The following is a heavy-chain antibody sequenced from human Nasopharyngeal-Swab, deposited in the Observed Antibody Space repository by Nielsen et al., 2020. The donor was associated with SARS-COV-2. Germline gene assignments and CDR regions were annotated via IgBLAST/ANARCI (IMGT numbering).Heavy chain of an antibody. J-gene: IGHJ5*02. D-gene: IGHD3-16*02. Sequence: ETLSLTCAASGFTFSSYSMNWVRQAPGKGLEWVSSISSSSSYIYYADSVKGRFTISRDNAKNSLYLQMNSLRAEDTAVYYCARDDYVWGSYRYREYNWFDPWGQGTLVTVSS. CDR3: ARDDYVWGSYRYREYNWFDP. CDR2: ISSSSSYI. CDR1: GFTFSSYS. V-gene: IGHV3-21*01.